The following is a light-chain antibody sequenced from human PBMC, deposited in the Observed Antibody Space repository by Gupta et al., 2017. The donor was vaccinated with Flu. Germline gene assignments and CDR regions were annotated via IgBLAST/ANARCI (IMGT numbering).Light chain of an antibody. CDR3: GTWDSTLSGGV. V-gene: IGLV1-51*02. CDR1: DSNIENHY. Sequence: PXSVSAAXGQKVTXXCXXGDSNIENHYRSWYQQLPGAAPKLLIYKTDERPSGIPDRFSGSKSGASATLGITGLQTGDEADYYCGTWDSTLSGGVFGGGTKLTVL. J-gene: IGLJ2*01. CDR2: KTD.